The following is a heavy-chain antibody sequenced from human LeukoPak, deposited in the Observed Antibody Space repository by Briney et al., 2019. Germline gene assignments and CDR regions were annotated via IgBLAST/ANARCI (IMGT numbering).Heavy chain of an antibody. CDR1: GYTFTGYY. V-gene: IGHV1-2*02. Sequence: ASVKLSCKASGYTFTGYYMHWVRQAPGQGLEWMGWINPNSGSTNYAQKFQGRVTMTSDTSISTAYMERSRLRSDDTAVYLCARDSGSYGGQETLVTVPS. CDR2: INPNSGST. J-gene: IGHJ4*02. CDR3: ARDSGSY.